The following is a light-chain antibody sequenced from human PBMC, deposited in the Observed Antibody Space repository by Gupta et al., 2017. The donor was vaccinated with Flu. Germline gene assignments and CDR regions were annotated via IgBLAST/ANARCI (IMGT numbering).Light chain of an antibody. V-gene: IGLV2-14*01. Sequence: SVSVSPGQSITISCTGTNSDIRGYNSVSWYQQHPGKAPKLLIYDVSIRPSGVSDRFSGSKSGNTASLTISGLQAEDYSEDYCSSYTTTITVFGGGTKLAVL. J-gene: IGLJ3*02. CDR2: DVS. CDR3: SSYTTTITV. CDR1: NSDIRGYNS.